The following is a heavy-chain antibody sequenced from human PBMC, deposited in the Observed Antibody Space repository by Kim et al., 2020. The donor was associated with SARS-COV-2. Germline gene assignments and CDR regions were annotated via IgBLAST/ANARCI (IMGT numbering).Heavy chain of an antibody. CDR2: ISYDGSNK. Sequence: GGSLRLSCAASGFTFSNYGMHWVRQAPGKGLEWVAVISYDGSNKYYADSVKGRFTISRDNSKNTLYLQMNSLRAEDTAVYYCAKEGNGPYYYGSGSYPSFDPWGQGTLVTVPS. D-gene: IGHD3-10*01. CDR1: GFTFSNYG. V-gene: IGHV3-30*18. J-gene: IGHJ5*02. CDR3: AKEGNGPYYYGSGSYPSFDP.